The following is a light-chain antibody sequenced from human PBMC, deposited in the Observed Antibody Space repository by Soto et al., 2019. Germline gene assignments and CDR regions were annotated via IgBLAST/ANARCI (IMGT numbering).Light chain of an antibody. CDR3: AAWDDSLNGWV. CDR2: SNN. J-gene: IGLJ3*02. V-gene: IGLV1-44*01. CDR1: SSNIGSNT. Sequence: QSVLTQPPSASGTPGQRVTISCSGSSSNIGSNTVNWYQQLPGTAPKLLIYSNNQRPSGVPGRFSGSKSGTSASLAISGLQSEDEADYYGAAWDDSLNGWVFGGGTKLTVL.